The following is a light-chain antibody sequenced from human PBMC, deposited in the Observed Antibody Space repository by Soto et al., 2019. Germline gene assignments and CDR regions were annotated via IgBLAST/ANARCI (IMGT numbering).Light chain of an antibody. Sequence: EIALTQSPGTLSLSPGERATLSCRASQTLSNSFIAWYQHKPGQAPRLLVYDTSTRATGIPDRYSGSGSGTDFTLTISRLEPEDFAVYYCQQRSNWPPAFGQGTKVDIK. CDR2: DTS. V-gene: IGKV3D-20*02. J-gene: IGKJ1*01. CDR3: QQRSNWPPA. CDR1: QTLSNSF.